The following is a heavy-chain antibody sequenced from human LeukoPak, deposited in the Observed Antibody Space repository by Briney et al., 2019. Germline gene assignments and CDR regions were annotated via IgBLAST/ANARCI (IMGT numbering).Heavy chain of an antibody. V-gene: IGHV4-31*03. J-gene: IGHJ4*02. CDR1: GGSISSGGYY. CDR3: ARVFPPDGYCFDY. Sequence: SETLSLTCTVSGGSISSGGYYWSWIRQHPGKGLEWIGYIYYSGSTYYNPSLKSRVTISVDTSKNQFSLKLSSVTAADTAVYYCARVFPPDGYCFDYWGQGTLVTVSS. CDR2: IYYSGST.